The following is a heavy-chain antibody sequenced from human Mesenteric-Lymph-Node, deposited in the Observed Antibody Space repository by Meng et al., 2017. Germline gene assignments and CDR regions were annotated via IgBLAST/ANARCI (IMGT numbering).Heavy chain of an antibody. J-gene: IGHJ4*02. D-gene: IGHD3-9*01. CDR1: GGTFSSYA. V-gene: IGHV1-69*06. CDR3: ARGENYDILTGYDSYYFDY. Sequence: SVKVSCKASGGTFSSYAISWVRQAPGQGLEWMGGIIPIFGTANYAQKFQGRVTITADKSTSTAYMELSSLRSEDTAVYYCARGENYDILTGYDSYYFDYWGQGTLVTVSS. CDR2: IIPIFGTA.